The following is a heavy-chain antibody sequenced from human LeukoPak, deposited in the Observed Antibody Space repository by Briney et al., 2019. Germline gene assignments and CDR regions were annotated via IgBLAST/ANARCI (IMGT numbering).Heavy chain of an antibody. D-gene: IGHD2-8*01. CDR2: NKPNSGDT. CDR3: ARYCTTVTCSEGVVY. CDR1: GYTFTIYG. V-gene: IGHV1-2*02. Sequence: ASVTVSFTSSGYTFTIYGISWVRQAPGQGLEWMGWNKPNSGDTMYAQKFQGRVTMTRDTSISTVFMELRGLTSDDTAVYYCARYCTTVTCSEGVVYWGQGTLVTVSS. J-gene: IGHJ4*02.